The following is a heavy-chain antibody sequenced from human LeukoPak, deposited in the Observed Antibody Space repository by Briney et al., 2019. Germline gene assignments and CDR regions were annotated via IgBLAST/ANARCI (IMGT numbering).Heavy chain of an antibody. V-gene: IGHV1-69*04. CDR1: GGTFSSYA. Sequence: SVEVSCKASGGTFSSYAISWVRQAPGQGLEWMGRIIPILGIANYAQKFQGRVTITADKSTSTAYMELSSLRSEDTAVYYCARVVSTGSLYYFDYWGQGTLVTVSS. J-gene: IGHJ4*02. CDR3: ARVVSTGSLYYFDY. CDR2: IIPILGIA. D-gene: IGHD5/OR15-5a*01.